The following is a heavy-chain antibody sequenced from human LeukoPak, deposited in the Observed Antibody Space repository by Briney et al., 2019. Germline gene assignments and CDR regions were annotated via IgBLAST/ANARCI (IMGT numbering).Heavy chain of an antibody. V-gene: IGHV3-21*01. J-gene: IGHJ3*02. CDR2: ISSSSSYI. Sequence: GGSLRLSCAASGFTFSSYSMNWVRQAPGKGLEWVSSISSSSSYIYYADSVKGRFTISRDNAKNSLYLQMNSLRAEDTSVYYCARTRGYSDAFDIWGQGTMVTVSS. CDR3: ARTRGYSDAFDI. D-gene: IGHD5-18*01. CDR1: GFTFSSYS.